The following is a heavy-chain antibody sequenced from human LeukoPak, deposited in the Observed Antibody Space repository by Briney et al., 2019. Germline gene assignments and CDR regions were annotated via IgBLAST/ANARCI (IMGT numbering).Heavy chain of an antibody. Sequence: GASVKVSCKASGYTFSGYYMHWVRQAPGQGLEWMGGIIPIFGTTNYAQKFQGRVTITADESTSTAYMELSSLRSEDTAIYYCARVGDGYNPDYWGQGTLVTVSS. CDR3: ARVGDGYNPDY. J-gene: IGHJ4*02. CDR1: GYTFSGYY. V-gene: IGHV1-69*13. CDR2: IIPIFGTT. D-gene: IGHD5-24*01.